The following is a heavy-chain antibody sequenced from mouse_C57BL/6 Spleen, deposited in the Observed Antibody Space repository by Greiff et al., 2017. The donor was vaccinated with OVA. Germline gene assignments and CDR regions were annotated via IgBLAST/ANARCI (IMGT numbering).Heavy chain of an antibody. D-gene: IGHD1-1*01. CDR2: LYPGDGDT. V-gene: IGHV1-80*01. CDR3: ARCRYYGSSHYFDY. Sequence: QVQLKESGAELVKPGASVKISCKASGYAFSSYWMNWVKQRPGKGLEWIGQLYPGDGDTNYNGKFKGKATLTADKSSSTAYMQLSSLTSEDSAVYSGARCRYYGSSHYFDYWGKGTTLTVSS. J-gene: IGHJ2*01. CDR1: GYAFSSYW.